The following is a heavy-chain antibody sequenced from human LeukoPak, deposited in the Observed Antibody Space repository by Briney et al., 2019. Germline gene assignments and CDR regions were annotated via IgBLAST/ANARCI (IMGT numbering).Heavy chain of an antibody. CDR3: ARHPEALFHFDS. J-gene: IGHJ4*02. CDR1: GGSVSSYY. Sequence: PSETLSLTCTVSGGSVSSYYWSWIRQPPGKGLEWIGYIYYSGNTNYNPSLKSRVTISLDTSKNQFSLKLTSVTDPDTAFYYCARHPEALFHFDSWGQGTLVTVSS. V-gene: IGHV4-59*08. D-gene: IGHD2-21*01. CDR2: IYYSGNT.